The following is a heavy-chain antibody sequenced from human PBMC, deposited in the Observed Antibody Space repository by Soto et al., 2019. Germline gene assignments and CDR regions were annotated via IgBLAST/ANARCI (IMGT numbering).Heavy chain of an antibody. J-gene: IGHJ3*01. CDR1: GYAFIGYY. V-gene: IGHV1-46*01. D-gene: IGHD3-16*02. CDR3: ARPAGAIVFDF. Sequence: ASVKVSWKAAGYAFIGYYMRWVRQAPGQGPKWMGIINPTDGGTSYAQKFQGRVTMTRDTSTRTLYMALGSLTSEYTPLYYCARPAGAIVFDFWAQGTMLPVSS. CDR2: INPTDGGT.